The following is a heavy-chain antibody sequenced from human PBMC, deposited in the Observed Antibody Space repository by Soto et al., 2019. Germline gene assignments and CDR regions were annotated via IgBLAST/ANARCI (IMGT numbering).Heavy chain of an antibody. Sequence: SETLSLTCTVSGGSISSYYWSWIRQPPGKGLEWIGYIYYSGSTNYNPSLKSRVTISVDTSKNQFSLKLSSVTAADTAVYYCARVDCSSTSCYFGYWGQGTLVTVSS. CDR2: IYYSGST. J-gene: IGHJ4*02. V-gene: IGHV4-59*01. D-gene: IGHD2-2*01. CDR1: GGSISSYY. CDR3: ARVDCSSTSCYFGY.